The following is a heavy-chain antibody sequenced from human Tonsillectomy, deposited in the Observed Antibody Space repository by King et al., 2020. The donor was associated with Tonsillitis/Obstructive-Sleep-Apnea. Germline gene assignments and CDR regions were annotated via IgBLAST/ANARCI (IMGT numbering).Heavy chain of an antibody. CDR3: ARRKYTIITGPDWYFDL. V-gene: IGHV4-39*01. Sequence: QLQESGPGLVKPSETLSLTCTVSGGSISSSSYYWGWIRQPPGNVLEWIGCIYYSGITYYNPSLKSRVPLSVDKSKNQFSLQLSSVTAADTSVYYCARRKYTIITGPDWYFDLWGRGTLVTVSS. D-gene: IGHD2-2*02. J-gene: IGHJ2*01. CDR2: IYYSGIT. CDR1: GGSISSSSYY.